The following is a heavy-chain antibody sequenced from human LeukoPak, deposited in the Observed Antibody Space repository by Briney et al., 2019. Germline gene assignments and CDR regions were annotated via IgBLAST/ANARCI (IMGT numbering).Heavy chain of an antibody. J-gene: IGHJ6*02. CDR1: GGSISSYY. D-gene: IGHD1-26*01. V-gene: IGHV4-59*01. CDR2: IYYSGST. Sequence: SETLSLTCTVSGGSISSYYWIWIRQPPGKGLEWIGYIYYSGSTNYNPSLKSRVTISVDTSKNQFSLKLSSVTVADTAVYYCARVGGTNFYYYGMDVWGQGTTVTVSS. CDR3: ARVGGTNFYYYGMDV.